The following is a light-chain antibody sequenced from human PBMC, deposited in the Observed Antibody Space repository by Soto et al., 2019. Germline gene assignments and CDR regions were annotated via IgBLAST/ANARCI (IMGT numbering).Light chain of an antibody. V-gene: IGLV2-14*03. CDR2: EVS. CDR3: SAYTISSTFYV. J-gene: IGLJ1*01. Sequence: QSVLTQPASVSGSPGQTITISCTGTSSDVSGHNYVSWYQQHPGKAPKVMIYEVSNRPSGVSNRFSGSKSGNTASLTISGLQAEDEADYYGSAYTISSTFYVFATGPKVTVL. CDR1: SSDVSGHNY.